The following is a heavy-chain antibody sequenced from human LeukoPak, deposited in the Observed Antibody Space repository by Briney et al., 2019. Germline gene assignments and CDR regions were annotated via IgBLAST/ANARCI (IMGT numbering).Heavy chain of an antibody. CDR2: IYTSRST. CDR3: ARVSAINAFDI. V-gene: IGHV4-61*02. CDR1: GGSISSGSHH. J-gene: IGHJ3*02. Sequence: SETLSLTCTVSGGSISSGSHHWNWIRQPAGKGLEWIGRIYTSRSTNYNPSLKSRVTISLDTSKNQFSLKLSSVTTADTAIYYCARVSAINAFDIWGQGTMVTVSS.